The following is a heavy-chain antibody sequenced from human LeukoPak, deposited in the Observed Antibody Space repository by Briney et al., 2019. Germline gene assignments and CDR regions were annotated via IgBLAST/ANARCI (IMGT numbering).Heavy chain of an antibody. D-gene: IGHD6-25*01. J-gene: IGHJ3*02. CDR2: IGNKVNSYTT. CDR3: TRGYSSVSIYAFDI. V-gene: IGHV3-72*01. CDR1: GSTFSDHY. Sequence: GGSLRLSCAASGSTFSDHYMDWVRQAPGKGLEWVGRIGNKVNSYTTEYAASVKGRFTISRDDSRNSLYLQMNSLRSEDTALYYCTRGYSSVSIYAFDIWGQGTMVTVSS.